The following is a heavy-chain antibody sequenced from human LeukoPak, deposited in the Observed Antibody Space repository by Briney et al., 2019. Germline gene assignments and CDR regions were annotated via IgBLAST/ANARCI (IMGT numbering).Heavy chain of an antibody. J-gene: IGHJ5*02. CDR1: GYTFTGYY. Sequence: GASVKVSCKASGYTFTGYYMHWVRQAPGQGLEWMGWMNPNSGNTGYAQKFQGRVTMTRNTSISTAYMELSSLRSEDTAVYYCARGSTTGYGSSWFDPWGQGTLVTVSS. CDR2: MNPNSGNT. V-gene: IGHV1-8*02. CDR3: ARGSTTGYGSSWFDP. D-gene: IGHD3-10*01.